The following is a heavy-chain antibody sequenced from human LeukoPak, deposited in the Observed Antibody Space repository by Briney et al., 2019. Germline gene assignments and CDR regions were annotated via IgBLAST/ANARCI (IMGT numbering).Heavy chain of an antibody. Sequence: ASVKVSCKASGYTFTSYYMHWVRQAPGQGLEWMGTINPSGGSTSYAQKFQGGVTMTRDTSTSTVYMELSSLRSEDTAVYYCARDSPYYDSSGHYFDYWGQGTLVTVSS. D-gene: IGHD3-22*01. CDR1: GYTFTSYY. V-gene: IGHV1-46*03. J-gene: IGHJ4*02. CDR2: INPSGGST. CDR3: ARDSPYYDSSGHYFDY.